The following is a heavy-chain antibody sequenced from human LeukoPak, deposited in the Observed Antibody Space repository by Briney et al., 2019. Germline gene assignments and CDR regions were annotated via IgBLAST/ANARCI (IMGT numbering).Heavy chain of an antibody. D-gene: IGHD6-13*01. Sequence: GGSLRLSCAASGFTFSSYAMSWVRQAPGKGLEWVSAISGSGGSTYYADSVKGRFTISRDNSKNTLYLQKNSLRAEDTAVYYCAKDRGSSWYYFDYWGQGTLVTVSS. CDR3: AKDRGSSWYYFDY. CDR1: GFTFSSYA. CDR2: ISGSGGST. J-gene: IGHJ4*02. V-gene: IGHV3-23*01.